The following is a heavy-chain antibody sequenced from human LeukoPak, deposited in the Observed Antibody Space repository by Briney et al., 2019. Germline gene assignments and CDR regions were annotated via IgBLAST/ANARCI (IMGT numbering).Heavy chain of an antibody. J-gene: IGHJ4*02. Sequence: GGSLRLSCAASGFTFSSYSMNWVRQAPGKGLEWVSSISSSSSYIYYADSVKGRFTISRDNAKNSLYLQMNSLRAEDTAVYYCARGITALRAAAEYYFDYWGQGTLVTVSS. V-gene: IGHV3-21*01. CDR3: ARGITALRAAAEYYFDY. CDR2: ISSSSSYI. CDR1: GFTFSSYS. D-gene: IGHD6-13*01.